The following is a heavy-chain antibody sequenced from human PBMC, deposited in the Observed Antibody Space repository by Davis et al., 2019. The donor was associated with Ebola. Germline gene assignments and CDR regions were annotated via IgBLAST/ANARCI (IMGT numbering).Heavy chain of an antibody. J-gene: IGHJ4*02. Sequence: GESLKISCAASGFTFSEYYISWIRQAPGRGLEWVAYISGRSDFTNYADSVKGRFTISRDNTKNSLYLQMNSLRAEDTAVYYCARCLNSGDLGDYWGQGTLVTVSS. CDR3: ARCLNSGDLGDY. CDR2: ISGRSDFT. V-gene: IGHV3-11*06. CDR1: GFTFSEYY. D-gene: IGHD3-10*01.